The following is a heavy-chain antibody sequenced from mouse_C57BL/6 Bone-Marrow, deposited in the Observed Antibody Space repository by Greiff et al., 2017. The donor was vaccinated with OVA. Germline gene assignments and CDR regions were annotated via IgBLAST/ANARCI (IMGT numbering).Heavy chain of an antibody. CDR2: IHPNSGST. J-gene: IGHJ3*01. CDR1: GYTFTSYW. CDR3: ARWFLFAY. V-gene: IGHV1-64*01. D-gene: IGHD2-2*01. Sequence: VKLMESGAELVKPGASVKLSCKASGYTFTSYWMPWVQQRPGQGLEWIGMIHPNSGSTNYNEKFKSKATLTVDKSSSTAYMHLSSLTSDDSAVYYCARWFLFAYWGQGTLVTVSA.